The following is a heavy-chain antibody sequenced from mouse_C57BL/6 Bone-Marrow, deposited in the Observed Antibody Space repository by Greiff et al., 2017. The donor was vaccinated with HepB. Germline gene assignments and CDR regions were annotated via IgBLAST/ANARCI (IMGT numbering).Heavy chain of an antibody. CDR2: ILPGSGST. J-gene: IGHJ2*01. CDR3: ARSSITTVVAHFDY. Sequence: QVQLKQSGAELMKPGASVKLSCKATGYTFTGYWIEWVKQRPGHGLEWIGEILPGSGSTNYNEKFKGKATFTADTSSNTAYMQLSSLTTEDSAIYYWARSSITTVVAHFDYWGQGTTLTVSS. CDR1: GYTFTGYW. D-gene: IGHD1-1*01. V-gene: IGHV1-9*01.